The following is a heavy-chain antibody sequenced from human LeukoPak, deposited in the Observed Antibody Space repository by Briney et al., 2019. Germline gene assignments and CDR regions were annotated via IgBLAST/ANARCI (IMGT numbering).Heavy chain of an antibody. J-gene: IGHJ5*02. V-gene: IGHV3-7*05. Sequence: GGSLRLSCAASGFPFSIYRMTWVRQAPGKGLEWVANIKPDGSEKYYVDSAKGRFTISRDNAKNSLYLQMNSLRAEDTAVYYCVRGSSGTVVRGVSWAWFDPWGQGTLVSVSS. CDR1: GFPFSIYR. CDR3: VRGSSGTVVRGVSWAWFDP. CDR2: IKPDGSEK. D-gene: IGHD3-10*01.